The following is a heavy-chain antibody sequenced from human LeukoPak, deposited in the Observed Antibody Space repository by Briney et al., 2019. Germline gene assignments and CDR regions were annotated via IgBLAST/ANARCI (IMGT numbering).Heavy chain of an antibody. V-gene: IGHV3-48*03. CDR3: ARALWHSSSWTLDY. CDR1: GFTFSSYE. D-gene: IGHD6-13*01. J-gene: IGHJ4*02. CDR2: ISSSGSTI. Sequence: PGGSLRLSCAASGFTFSSYEMNWVRQAPGKGLEWVSYISSSGSTIYYADSVKGRFTISRDNAKNSLYLQMNSLRAEDTAVYYCARALWHSSSWTLDYWGQGTLVTVSS.